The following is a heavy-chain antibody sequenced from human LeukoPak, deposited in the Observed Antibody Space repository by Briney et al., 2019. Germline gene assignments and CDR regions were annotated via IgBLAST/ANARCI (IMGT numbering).Heavy chain of an antibody. CDR3: ARRGYYYYYMDV. CDR2: IYYSGST. J-gene: IGHJ6*03. Sequence: SETLSLTCTVSGGSISSSSYYWGWIRQPPGKGLEWIGSIYYSGSTYYNPSLKSRVTISVDTSKNQFSLKLSSVTAADTAVYYCARRGYYYYYMDVWGKGTTVTVSS. CDR1: GGSISSSSYY. D-gene: IGHD3-10*01. V-gene: IGHV4-39*07.